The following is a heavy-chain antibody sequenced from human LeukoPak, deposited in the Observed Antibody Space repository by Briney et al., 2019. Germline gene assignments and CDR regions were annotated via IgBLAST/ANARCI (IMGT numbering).Heavy chain of an antibody. V-gene: IGHV4-59*01. CDR1: DGSLSDYY. D-gene: IGHD3-22*01. CDR3: ARGYYDSSGYSNTFDI. J-gene: IGHJ3*02. Sequence: SETLSLTCTVSDGSLSDYYWAWVRQPPGKGLEFIGNIYHSGSTGYNPSLKTRVSISVDKSKSQFSLDLFSVTAADTAVYYCARGYYDSSGYSNTFDIWGQGTTVTVSS. CDR2: IYHSGST.